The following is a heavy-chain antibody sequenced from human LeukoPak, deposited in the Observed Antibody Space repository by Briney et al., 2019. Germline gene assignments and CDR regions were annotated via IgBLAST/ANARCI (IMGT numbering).Heavy chain of an antibody. J-gene: IGHJ6*03. CDR2: VNPNSGGT. Sequence: GASVKVSCKASGYTFTGYYMHWVRQAPGQGLEWMGWVNPNSGGTNYAQKLQGRVTVTTDTSTSTAYMELRSLRSEDTAVYYCARTTVVTPDYYYYMDVWGKGTTVTVSS. D-gene: IGHD4-23*01. CDR1: GYTFTGYY. CDR3: ARTTVVTPDYYYYMDV. V-gene: IGHV1-2*02.